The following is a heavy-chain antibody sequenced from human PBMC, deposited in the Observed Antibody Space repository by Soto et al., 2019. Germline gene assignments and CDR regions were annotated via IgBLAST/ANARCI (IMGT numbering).Heavy chain of an antibody. CDR1: GYSMSSGSY. V-gene: IGHV4-38-2*02. J-gene: IGHJ4*01. CDR2: MYHGGTT. D-gene: IGHD2-15*01. CDR3: ARAHVMVVAGSPFDY. Sequence: SETLSLTCTVSGYSMSSGSYWGWIRQPPGKGPEWIASMYHGGTTFYNPSLKSRVTISIDTSKNQFSLRLRSVTAADTAVYYCARAHVMVVAGSPFDYWGHGIMVTVSS.